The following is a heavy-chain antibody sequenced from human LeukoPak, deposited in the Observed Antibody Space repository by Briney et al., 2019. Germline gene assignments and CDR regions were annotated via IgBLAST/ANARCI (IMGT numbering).Heavy chain of an antibody. CDR3: ARDSYRWDYYYYMDV. CDR1: GFTFSDHY. D-gene: IGHD2-8*02. Sequence: GGSLRLSCAASGFTFSDHYMDWVRQAPGKGLEWVGRTRNKANSYTTEYAASVKGRFTISRDDSKNSLYLQMNSLKTEDTAVYYCARDSYRWDYYYYMDVWGKGTTVTVSS. V-gene: IGHV3-72*01. CDR2: TRNKANSYTT. J-gene: IGHJ6*03.